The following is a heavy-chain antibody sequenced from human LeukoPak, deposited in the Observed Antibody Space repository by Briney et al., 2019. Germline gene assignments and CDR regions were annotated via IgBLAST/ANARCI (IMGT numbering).Heavy chain of an antibody. CDR1: GFTFSDYY. Sequence: PGGSLRLSCAASGFTFSDYYMSWVRQAPGKGLEWVSVIYSGGSTYYADSVKGRFTISRDNSKNTLYLQMNSLRAEDTAVYYCARLGGGRLRYFDWLPHTGGYFDYWGQGTLVTVSS. V-gene: IGHV3-53*01. J-gene: IGHJ4*02. D-gene: IGHD3-9*01. CDR3: ARLGGGRLRYFDWLPHTGGYFDY. CDR2: IYSGGST.